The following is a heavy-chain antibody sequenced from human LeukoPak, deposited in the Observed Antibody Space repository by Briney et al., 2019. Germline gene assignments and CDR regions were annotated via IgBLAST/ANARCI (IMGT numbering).Heavy chain of an antibody. V-gene: IGHV3-53*01. Sequence: PGGSLRLSCAASGFTVSSNYMSWVRQAPGKGLEWVSVIYSGGNIYYGDSVKGRFTISRDNSKNTLYLQMNSLRAEDTAVYYCARDRGDYYFDYWGQGILVTVSS. CDR2: IYSGGNI. CDR1: GFTVSSNY. D-gene: IGHD2-21*02. J-gene: IGHJ4*02. CDR3: ARDRGDYYFDY.